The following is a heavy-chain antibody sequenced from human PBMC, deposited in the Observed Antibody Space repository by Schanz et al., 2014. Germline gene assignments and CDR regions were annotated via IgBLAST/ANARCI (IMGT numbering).Heavy chain of an antibody. D-gene: IGHD5-18*01. V-gene: IGHV4-34*01. J-gene: IGHJ4*02. CDR2: IHHSGST. CDR1: GGSFSGYY. CDR3: ARGIQAWLQWYFDY. Sequence: QVQLQQWGAGLLKPSETLSLTCAVYGGSFSGYYWTWIRQPPGKGLEWIGEIHHSGSTNYNPSLKSQTPMSLDPSKTQFPLTRLSVTAADTAVYYCARGIQAWLQWYFDYWGQGTLVTVSS.